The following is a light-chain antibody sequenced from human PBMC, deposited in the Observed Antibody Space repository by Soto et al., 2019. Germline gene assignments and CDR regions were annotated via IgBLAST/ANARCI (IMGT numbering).Light chain of an antibody. V-gene: IGKV3-15*01. J-gene: IGKJ2*01. Sequence: EIVMTQSPATLSVSPGEGATLSCRASQSINSNLAWYQQKPGQAPRLLSYGASTRATGIPARFSGSGSGTEFTLTISSLQSEDFAVYYCQQYDDWPPKTFGQGTKVEIK. CDR1: QSINSN. CDR2: GAS. CDR3: QQYDDWPPKT.